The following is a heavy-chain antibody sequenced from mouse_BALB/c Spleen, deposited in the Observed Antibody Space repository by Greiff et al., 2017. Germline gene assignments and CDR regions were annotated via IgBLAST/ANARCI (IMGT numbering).Heavy chain of an antibody. CDR2: IYPGSGST. CDR1: GYNFTSYW. V-gene: IGHV1-55*01. D-gene: IGHD2-4*01. Sequence: QVQLQQPGAELVKPGTSVKLSCKASGYNFTSYWINWVKLRPGHGLEWIGDIYPGSGSTNYNEKFKSKATLTVDTSSSTAYMQLSSLASEDSALYYCARPSMITTYYYAMDYWGQGTSVTVSS. CDR3: ARPSMITTYYYAMDY. J-gene: IGHJ4*01.